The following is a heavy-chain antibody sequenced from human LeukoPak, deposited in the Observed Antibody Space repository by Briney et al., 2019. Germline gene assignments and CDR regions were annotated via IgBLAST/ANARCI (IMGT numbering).Heavy chain of an antibody. J-gene: IGHJ4*02. D-gene: IGHD6-19*01. CDR2: IIPIFGTA. CDR3: ARDGKRIAVAVY. V-gene: IGHV1-69*05. CDR1: GGTFTSYA. Sequence: SVKVSYKASGGTFTSYAISWVRQAPGQGLEWMGGIIPIFGTANYAQKFQGRVTMTTDTSTSTAYMELRSLRSDDTAVYYCARDGKRIAVAVYWGQGTLVTVSS.